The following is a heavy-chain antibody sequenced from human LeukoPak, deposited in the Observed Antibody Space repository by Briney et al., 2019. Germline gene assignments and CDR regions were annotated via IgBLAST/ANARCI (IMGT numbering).Heavy chain of an antibody. CDR2: IYHSGSENN. CDR1: GDSMIISSYN. CDR3: ARHRTGGNSYFHDY. D-gene: IGHD4-23*01. V-gene: IGHV4-39*01. J-gene: IGHJ4*02. Sequence: SETLSLTCTVSGDSMIISSYNWGWIRQPPGKGLEWIGSIYHSGSENNYFNPSLKSRVTISEATSKNQFSLTLRSLTATDTAVYYCARHRTGGNSYFHDYWGQGILVTVSS.